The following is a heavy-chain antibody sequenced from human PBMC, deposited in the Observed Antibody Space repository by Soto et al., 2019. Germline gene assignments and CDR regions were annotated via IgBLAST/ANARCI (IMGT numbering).Heavy chain of an antibody. Sequence: SGPTLVNPTQTLTLTCTFSGFSLGTSGEGVGWIRQPPRKALEWLATLYWDGDKRYSPSLRSRLTISKDTSESQVVLIMTNMDAADTATYFCAHRKRTITVATYFDEWGLGSLVTVSS. V-gene: IGHV2-5*02. J-gene: IGHJ4*02. D-gene: IGHD1-7*01. CDR3: AHRKRTITVATYFDE. CDR1: GFSLGTSGEG. CDR2: LYWDGDK.